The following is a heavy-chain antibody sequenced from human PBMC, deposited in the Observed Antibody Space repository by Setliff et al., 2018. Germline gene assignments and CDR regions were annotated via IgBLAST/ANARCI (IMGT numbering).Heavy chain of an antibody. CDR2: IYSGGST. CDR3: ARDPPYYDFWSGYSFDY. J-gene: IGHJ4*02. Sequence: ETLSLTCAIYGQSFSDYYWSWVRQPPGKGLEWVSVIYSGGSTYYADSVKGRFTISRDNSKNTLYLQMNSLRAEDTAVYYCARDPPYYDFWSGYSFDYWGQGTLVTVSS. D-gene: IGHD3-3*01. CDR1: GQSFSDYY. V-gene: IGHV3-53*05.